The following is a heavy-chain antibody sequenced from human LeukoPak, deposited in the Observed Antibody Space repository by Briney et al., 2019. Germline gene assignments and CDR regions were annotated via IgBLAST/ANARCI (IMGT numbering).Heavy chain of an antibody. CDR3: AREGGAVAGIDY. V-gene: IGHV4-59*01. CDR2: IYYNGST. CDR1: GGSISSYY. D-gene: IGHD6-19*01. J-gene: IGHJ4*02. Sequence: SETLSLTCTVSGGSISSYYWSWIRQPPGKGLEWIGYIYYNGSTNYNPSLKSRVTISVDTSKNQFSLKLSSVTAADTAVYYRAREGGAVAGIDYWGQGTLVTVSS.